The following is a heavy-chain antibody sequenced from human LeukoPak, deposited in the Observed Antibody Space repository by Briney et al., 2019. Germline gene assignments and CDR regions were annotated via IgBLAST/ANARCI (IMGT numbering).Heavy chain of an antibody. V-gene: IGHV6-1*01. J-gene: IGHJ4*02. CDR3: ARGGIYFYD. Sequence: SQTLSLTCTISGDSVSSNSAAWNWIRQSPSRGLEWLGRTYYRSKWYYEYAVSVKSRITINADTSKNQFSLLLNSVTPEDTAAYCCARGGIYFYDWGQGTLVTVSS. CDR2: TYYRSKWYY. CDR1: GDSVSSNSAA.